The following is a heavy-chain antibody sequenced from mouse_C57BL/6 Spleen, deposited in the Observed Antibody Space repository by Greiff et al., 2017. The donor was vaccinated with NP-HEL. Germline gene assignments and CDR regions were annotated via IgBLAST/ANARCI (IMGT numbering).Heavy chain of an antibody. CDR1: GYTFTSYG. V-gene: IGHV1-81*01. CDR3: ARGGTTVVATNYFDY. Sequence: VQLQQSGAELARPGASVKLSCKASGYTFTSYGISWVKQRTGQGLEWIGEIYPRSGNTYYNEKFKGKATLTADKSSSTAYMELRRLTSEDAAVYFCARGGTTVVATNYFDYWGQGTTLTVSS. J-gene: IGHJ2*01. D-gene: IGHD1-1*01. CDR2: IYPRSGNT.